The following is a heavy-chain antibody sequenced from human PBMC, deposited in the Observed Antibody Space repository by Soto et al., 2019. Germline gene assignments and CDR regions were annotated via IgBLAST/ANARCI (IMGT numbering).Heavy chain of an antibody. CDR2: ISYDGSNK. D-gene: IGHD6-13*01. CDR1: GFTFSSYG. CDR3: AKGWGRAAAGTNVENY. Sequence: QVQLVESGGGVVQPGRSLRLSCAASGFTFSSYGMHWVRQAPGKGLEWVAVISYDGSNKYYADSVKGRFTISRDNSKNTLYLQMNSRRAEDTAVYYCAKGWGRAAAGTNVENYWGQGTLVTVSS. V-gene: IGHV3-30*18. J-gene: IGHJ4*02.